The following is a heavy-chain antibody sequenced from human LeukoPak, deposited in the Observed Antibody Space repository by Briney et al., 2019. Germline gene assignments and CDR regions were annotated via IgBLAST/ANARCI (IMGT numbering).Heavy chain of an antibody. Sequence: ASVKVSRKASGYTFTGYYMHWVRQAPGQGLEWVGWINPNSGGTNYAQKFQGRVTKTRDTYISTANMELSRLRSDDTDVYYCARRAKGSIAAAAHYNCFDPWGQGTLVTVSS. CDR3: ARRAKGSIAAAAHYNCFDP. CDR1: GYTFTGYY. D-gene: IGHD6-13*01. CDR2: INPNSGGT. J-gene: IGHJ5*02. V-gene: IGHV1-2*02.